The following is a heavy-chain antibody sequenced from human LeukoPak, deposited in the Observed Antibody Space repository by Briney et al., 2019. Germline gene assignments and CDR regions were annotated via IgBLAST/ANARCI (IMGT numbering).Heavy chain of an antibody. J-gene: IGHJ4*02. Sequence: SETLPLTCAVSGGSISSGGYSWSWIRQPPGKGLEWIGYIYHSGSTYYNPSLKSRVTISVDRSKSQFSLKLSSVTAADTAVYYCARDNYSYGLDYWGQGTLVTVSS. CDR2: IYHSGST. CDR1: GGSISSGGYS. D-gene: IGHD5-18*01. V-gene: IGHV4-30-2*01. CDR3: ARDNYSYGLDY.